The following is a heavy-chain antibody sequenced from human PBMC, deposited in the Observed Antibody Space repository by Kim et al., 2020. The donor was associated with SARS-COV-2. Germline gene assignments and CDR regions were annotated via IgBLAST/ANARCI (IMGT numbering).Heavy chain of an antibody. Sequence: ASVKVSCKTSGHFFTRDSIHWVRQAPGQGLEWIGGIDCGTGNTIYSPKFQRRVTFTTDTSSSTAYMELSFLRSEDSAVYYCLVCFYFDYWGQGTLVTVSS. J-gene: IGHJ4*02. D-gene: IGHD2-8*01. CDR2: IDCGTGNT. CDR1: GHFFTRDS. V-gene: IGHV1-3*01. CDR3: LVCFYFDY.